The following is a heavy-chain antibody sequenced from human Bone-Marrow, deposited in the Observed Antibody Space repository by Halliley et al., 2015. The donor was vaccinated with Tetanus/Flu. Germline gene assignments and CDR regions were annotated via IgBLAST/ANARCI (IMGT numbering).Heavy chain of an antibody. V-gene: IGHV3-74*01. J-gene: IGHJ2*01. D-gene: IGHD5-12*01. CDR2: VKGDGIST. Sequence: RVWVARVKGDGISTPYADSGRGRFTISRDNAKNTAYLQMNSLRVEDTAVYYCVTGFGYYYDLWGRGTPVTVSS. CDR3: VTGFGYYYDL.